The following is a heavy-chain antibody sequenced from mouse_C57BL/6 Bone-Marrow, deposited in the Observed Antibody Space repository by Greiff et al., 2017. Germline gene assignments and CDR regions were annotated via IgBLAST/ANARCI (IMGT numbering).Heavy chain of an antibody. J-gene: IGHJ3*01. CDR1: GYTFTSYW. V-gene: IGHV1-64*01. CDR3: ARWGLVLRSARGFAD. Sequence: VQLQQPGAELVKPGASVKLSCKASGYTFTSYWMHWVKQRPGQGLEWIGMIHPNSGSTNYNEKFKSKATLTVDKSSSTAYMQLSSLTSEDSAVYYCARWGLVLRSARGFADWGQGTLVTVSA. CDR2: IHPNSGST. D-gene: IGHD1-1*01.